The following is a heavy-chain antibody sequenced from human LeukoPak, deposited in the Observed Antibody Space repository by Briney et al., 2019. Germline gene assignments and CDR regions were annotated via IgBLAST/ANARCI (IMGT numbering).Heavy chain of an antibody. CDR1: GGSISSTNW. CDR2: ISLTGET. D-gene: IGHD2-2*01. Sequence: SETLSLTCGVSGGSISSTNWWSWVRQPPGQGLEWIGEISLTGETNYNPSLNGRVTISVDTSKNQFSLKLSSVTAADTAVYYCARQLTAVSLLFDYWGQGTLVTVSS. CDR3: ARQLTAVSLLFDY. V-gene: IGHV4-4*02. J-gene: IGHJ4*02.